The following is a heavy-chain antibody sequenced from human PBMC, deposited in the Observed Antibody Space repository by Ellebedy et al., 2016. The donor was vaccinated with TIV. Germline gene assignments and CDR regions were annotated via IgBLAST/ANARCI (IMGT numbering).Heavy chain of an antibody. CDR2: INPHSCDT. D-gene: IGHD2-15*01. V-gene: IGHV1-2*04. CDR1: GYTFTGYY. J-gene: IGHJ3*02. CDR3: AIRGGRRGPYEAFNI. Sequence: AASVKVSCKASGYTFTGYYIHWVRQAPGQGLEWMGWINPHSCDTNFAQKFQGWVTMTRDTSVSAAYMELSRLKSDDTAVYYCAIRGGRRGPYEAFNIWGQGTMVTVSS.